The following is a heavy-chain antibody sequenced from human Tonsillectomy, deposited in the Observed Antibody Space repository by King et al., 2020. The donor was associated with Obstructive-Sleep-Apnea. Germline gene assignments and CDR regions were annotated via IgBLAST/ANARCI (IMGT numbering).Heavy chain of an antibody. Sequence: QLQESGPGLVKPSETLSLTCTVSGGSFSTYNLSWIRQTAGRGVEWSVQIYTKWSTNYNSSLKSRVTLSVDTSQNQVSLQLSSVTAADTAVYFCAREDYYVSSGYYPFFDYWGQGTLVTVSS. J-gene: IGHJ4*02. CDR2: IYTKWST. V-gene: IGHV4-4*07. CDR3: AREDYYVSSGYYPFFDY. CDR1: GGSFSTYN. D-gene: IGHD3-22*01.